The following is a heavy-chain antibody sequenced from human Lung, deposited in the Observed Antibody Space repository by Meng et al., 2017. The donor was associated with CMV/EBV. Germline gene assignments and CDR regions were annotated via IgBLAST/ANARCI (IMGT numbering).Heavy chain of an antibody. J-gene: IGHJ6*02. CDR2: VSYDGSHK. CDR3: ARGIKEWSYFYYHAMDV. D-gene: IGHD3-3*01. CDR1: GFTFSSSA. V-gene: IGHV3-30*04. Sequence: GGSLRLXCAASGFTFSSSAMHWVRQAPGKGLEWVAVVSYDGSHKYYADSVKGRFTISRDNSKNSLYLQMNSLRPEDTAVYYCARGIKEWSYFYYHAMDVWXQGSXVTVSS.